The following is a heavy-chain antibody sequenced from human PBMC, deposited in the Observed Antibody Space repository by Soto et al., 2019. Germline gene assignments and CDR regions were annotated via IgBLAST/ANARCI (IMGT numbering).Heavy chain of an antibody. Sequence: GGSLRLSCAASGFTFSSYSMNWVRQAPGKGLEWVSSISSSSSYIYYADSVKGRFTISRDNAKNSLYLQMNSLRAEDTAVYYCARVGDLRFLEWDHYYYYMDVWGKGTTVTVSS. V-gene: IGHV3-21*01. CDR3: ARVGDLRFLEWDHYYYYMDV. D-gene: IGHD3-3*01. J-gene: IGHJ6*03. CDR2: ISSSSSYI. CDR1: GFTFSSYS.